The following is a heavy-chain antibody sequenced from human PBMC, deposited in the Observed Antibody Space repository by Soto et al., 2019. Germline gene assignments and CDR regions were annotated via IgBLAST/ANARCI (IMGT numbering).Heavy chain of an antibody. D-gene: IGHD1-1*01. Sequence: GGSLRLSCAASGFTFSSFAMSWVRQAPGKGLEWVSTINKSGGSTYYADSVKGRFTISRDNPKNMLFLQINGLSAEDTAVYYCATDPPTTGTTFDYWGRGTLVTVLL. CDR2: INKSGGST. V-gene: IGHV3-23*01. CDR3: ATDPPTTGTTFDY. J-gene: IGHJ4*02. CDR1: GFTFSSFA.